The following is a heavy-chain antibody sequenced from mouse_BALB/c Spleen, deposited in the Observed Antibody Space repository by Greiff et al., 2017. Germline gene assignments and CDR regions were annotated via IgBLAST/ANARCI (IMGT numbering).Heavy chain of an antibody. Sequence: VQLQQSGPGLVAPSQSLSITCTVSGFSLTSYGVHWVRQPPGKGLEWLGVIWAGGSTNYNSALMSRLSISKDNSKSQVFLKMNSLQTDDTAMYYCARSRYDGYYYAMDYWGQGTSVTVSS. CDR1: GFSLTSYG. CDR3: ARSRYDGYYYAMDY. CDR2: IWAGGST. D-gene: IGHD2-14*01. J-gene: IGHJ4*01. V-gene: IGHV2-9*02.